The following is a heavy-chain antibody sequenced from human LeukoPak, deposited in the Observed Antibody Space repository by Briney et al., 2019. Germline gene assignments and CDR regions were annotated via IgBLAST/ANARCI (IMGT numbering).Heavy chain of an antibody. Sequence: GGSLRLSCAASGFTFSTYDMNWVRQAPGKGLEWVSTISSAGSYIYSADSVKGRFTISRDNARNSLYLQMSRMRAEDTAVYYCGGARGYSSAFDIWGQGTMVTVSS. CDR1: GFTFSTYD. V-gene: IGHV3-21*01. CDR3: GGARGYSSAFDI. D-gene: IGHD5-18*01. CDR2: ISSAGSYI. J-gene: IGHJ3*02.